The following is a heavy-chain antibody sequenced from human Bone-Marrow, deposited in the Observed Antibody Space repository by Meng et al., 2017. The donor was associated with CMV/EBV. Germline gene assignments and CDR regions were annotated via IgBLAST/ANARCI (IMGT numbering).Heavy chain of an antibody. CDR2: ISSSSYI. CDR1: GFTFSSYS. D-gene: IGHD1-1*01. CDR3: ARERKNADYFDY. J-gene: IGHJ4*02. Sequence: GGSLRLSCAASGFTFSSYSMNWVRQAPGKGLEWVSSISSSSYIYYADSVKGRFTISRDNAKNSLYLQMNSLSAEDTAVYYCARERKNADYFDYWGRGTLVTVSS. V-gene: IGHV3-21*01.